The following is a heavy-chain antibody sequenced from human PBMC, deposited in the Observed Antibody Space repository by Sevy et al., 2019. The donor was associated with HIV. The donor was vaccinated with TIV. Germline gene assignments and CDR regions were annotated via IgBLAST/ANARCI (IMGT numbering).Heavy chain of an antibody. CDR3: ARNYYGSGRPYYYGMDV. V-gene: IGHV1-69*13. D-gene: IGHD3-10*01. CDR2: IIPIFGTA. Sequence: ASVKVSCKASGGTFSSYAISWVRQAPGQGLEWMGGIIPIFGTANYAQKFQGRVTITADESTSTAYMELSSLRSEDTAVYYCARNYYGSGRPYYYGMDVWGQGTTVTVSS. J-gene: IGHJ6*02. CDR1: GGTFSSYA.